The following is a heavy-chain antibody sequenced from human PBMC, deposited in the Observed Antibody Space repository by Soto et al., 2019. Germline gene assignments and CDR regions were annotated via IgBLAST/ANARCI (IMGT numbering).Heavy chain of an antibody. CDR1: GGSISSYY. D-gene: IGHD2-15*01. Sequence: PSETLSLPCTVSGGSISSYYWSWIRQPPGKGLEWIGYIYYSGSTNYNPSLKSRVTISVDTSKNQFSLKLSSVTAADTAVYYCARMGVVVVADYYYGMDVWGQGTTVTVSS. CDR2: IYYSGST. V-gene: IGHV4-59*01. J-gene: IGHJ6*02. CDR3: ARMGVVVVADYYYGMDV.